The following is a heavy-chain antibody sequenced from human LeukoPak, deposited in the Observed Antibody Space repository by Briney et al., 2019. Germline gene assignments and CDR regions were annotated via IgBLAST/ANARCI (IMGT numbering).Heavy chain of an antibody. D-gene: IGHD1-20*01. CDR3: ARDNFGFDY. J-gene: IGHJ4*02. V-gene: IGHV4-34*01. Sequence: PPETLSLTCAVYGGSFSGYYWSWIRQPPGKGLEWIGEINHSGSTNYNPSLKSRVTISVDTSKNQFSLKLSSVTAADTAVYYCARDNFGFDYWGQGTLVTVSS. CDR1: GGSFSGYY. CDR2: INHSGST.